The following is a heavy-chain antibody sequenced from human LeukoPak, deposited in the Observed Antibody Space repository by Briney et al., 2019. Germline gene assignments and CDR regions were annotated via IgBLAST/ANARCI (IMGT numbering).Heavy chain of an antibody. V-gene: IGHV1-46*01. CDR3: ARESLYDFWSGHPPRDY. CDR2: INPSGGST. CDR1: GYTFTSYY. Sequence: ASVKVSCKASGYTFTSYYMHWVRQAPGQGLEWMGIINPSGGSTSYAQKFQGRVTMTRDTSTSTVYMELSSLRSEDTAVYYCARESLYDFWSGHPPRDYWGQGTLVTVSS. J-gene: IGHJ4*02. D-gene: IGHD3-3*01.